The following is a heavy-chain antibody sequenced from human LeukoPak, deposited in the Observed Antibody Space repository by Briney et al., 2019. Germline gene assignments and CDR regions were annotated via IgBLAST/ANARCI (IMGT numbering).Heavy chain of an antibody. J-gene: IGHJ6*04. CDR1: GFTFSNAW. CDR2: IRSKAYGGTT. CDR3: TRDPAGAAMLSLQDYYYGMDV. Sequence: GGSLRLSCAASGFTFSNAWMTWVRQAPGKGLEWVGFIRSKAYGGTTEYAASVKGRFTISRDDSKSIAYLQMNSLKTEDTAVYYCTRDPAGAAMLSLQDYYYGMDVWGKGTTVTVSS. D-gene: IGHD2-2*01. V-gene: IGHV3-49*04.